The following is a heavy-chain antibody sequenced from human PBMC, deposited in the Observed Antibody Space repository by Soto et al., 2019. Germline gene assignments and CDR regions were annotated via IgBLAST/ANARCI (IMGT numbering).Heavy chain of an antibody. J-gene: IGHJ6*02. CDR2: IYYSGST. V-gene: IGHV4-39*01. Sequence: PSETRSLNCTVSGGSIRSSSYYCGCIRHPPWKGLEWIGSIYYSGSTYYTPSLKSRVTISVDTSKNQFSLKLSSVTAAETAVYYCARLLGLQPYGMDVWGQGTTVTVSS. CDR1: GGSIRSSSYY. D-gene: IGHD4-4*01. CDR3: ARLLGLQPYGMDV.